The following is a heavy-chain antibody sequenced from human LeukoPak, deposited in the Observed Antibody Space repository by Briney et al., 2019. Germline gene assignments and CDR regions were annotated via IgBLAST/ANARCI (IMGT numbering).Heavy chain of an antibody. CDR3: ARDSYGDYRTAYFDY. CDR2: INANSGGT. J-gene: IGHJ4*02. Sequence: ASVKVSCKASGYTFTGYYMHWVLQAPGQGLEWMGWINANSGGTNYAQKFQGRVTMTRDTSISTAYMELSRLRSDDTAVYYCARDSYGDYRTAYFDYWGQGTLVTVSS. D-gene: IGHD4-17*01. V-gene: IGHV1-2*02. CDR1: GYTFTGYY.